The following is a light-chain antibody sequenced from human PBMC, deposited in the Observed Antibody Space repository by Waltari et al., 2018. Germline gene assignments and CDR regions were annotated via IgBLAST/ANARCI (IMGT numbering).Light chain of an antibody. CDR3: SSYAGNNNLV. CDR1: SSDIGTYNY. J-gene: IGLJ2*01. Sequence: QSALTQPPSASGSPGQSVTISCTGTSSDIGTYNYFSWYQHHPGKAPKLMIYEVTKRPSGVPDRFSASKSDNTASLTVSGLQADDEADYYCSSYAGNNNLVFGGGTKLTVL. CDR2: EVT. V-gene: IGLV2-8*01.